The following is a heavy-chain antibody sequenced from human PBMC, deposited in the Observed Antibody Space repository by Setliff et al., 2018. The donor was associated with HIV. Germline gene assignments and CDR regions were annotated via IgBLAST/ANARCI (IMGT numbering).Heavy chain of an antibody. J-gene: IGHJ3*01. Sequence: ASVKVSCKASGGIFINSAFSWVRQAPGQGLEWMGSIIPIFNTGNYAQKFQNRVTITADESTSTAYMELSSLRSEDTAVYFCTTGRHYYDSSDYPANPFDVWGQGTMVTVS. D-gene: IGHD3-22*01. CDR3: TTGRHYYDSSDYPANPFDV. V-gene: IGHV1-69*13. CDR1: GGIFINSA. CDR2: IIPIFNTG.